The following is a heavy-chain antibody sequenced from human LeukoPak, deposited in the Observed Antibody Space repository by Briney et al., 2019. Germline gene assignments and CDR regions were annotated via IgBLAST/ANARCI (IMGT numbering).Heavy chain of an antibody. V-gene: IGHV1-8*01. CDR1: GYTFTSYD. Sequence: VASVKVSCKASGYTFTSYDINWVRQATGQGLEWMGWMNPNSGNTGYAQKFQGRVTMTRNTSISTAYMELSSLRSEDTAVYYCARVRYSSSSGADYFDYWGQGTLVTVSS. CDR2: MNPNSGNT. J-gene: IGHJ4*02. CDR3: ARVRYSSSSGADYFDY. D-gene: IGHD6-6*01.